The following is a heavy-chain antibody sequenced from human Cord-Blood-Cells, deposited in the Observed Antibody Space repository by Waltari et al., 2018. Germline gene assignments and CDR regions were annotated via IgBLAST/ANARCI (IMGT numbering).Heavy chain of an antibody. Sequence: QVQLQQWGAGLLKPSETLSLTCAVDGGSFSGYYWRWIRQPPGKGLEWIGEINHSGSTNYNPSLKSRVTISVDTSKNQFSLKLSSVTAADTAVYYCARAVVVPAAMGGNWFDPWGQGTLVTVSS. CDR2: INHSGST. D-gene: IGHD2-2*01. CDR3: ARAVVVPAAMGGNWFDP. CDR1: GGSFSGYY. V-gene: IGHV4-34*01. J-gene: IGHJ5*02.